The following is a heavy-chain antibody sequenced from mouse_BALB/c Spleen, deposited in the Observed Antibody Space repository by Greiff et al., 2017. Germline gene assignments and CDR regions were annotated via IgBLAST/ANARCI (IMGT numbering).Heavy chain of an antibody. J-gene: IGHJ3*01. V-gene: IGHV7-3*02. CDR1: GFTFTDYY. D-gene: IGHD1-1*01. Sequence: EVKLVESGGGLVQPGGSLRLSCATSGFTFTDYYMSWVRQPPGKALEWLGFIRNKANGYTTEYSASVKGRFTISRDNSQSILYLQMNTLRAEDSATYYCARDIRSSYGFAYWGQGTLVTVSA. CDR2: IRNKANGYTT. CDR3: ARDIRSSYGFAY.